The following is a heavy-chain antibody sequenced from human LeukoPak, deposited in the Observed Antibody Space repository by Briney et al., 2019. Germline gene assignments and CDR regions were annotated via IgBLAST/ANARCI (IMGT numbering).Heavy chain of an antibody. CDR3: ARGEWELLMVIGYY. Sequence: GGSLRLSCAASGFTFSSYEMNWVRQAPGKGLEWLSYISRSGRTIYYADSVKGRFTISRDNAKNSLYLHMNSLRAEDTAVYYCARGEWELLMVIGYYWGQGTLVTVSS. V-gene: IGHV3-48*03. CDR1: GFTFSSYE. CDR2: ISRSGRTI. J-gene: IGHJ4*02. D-gene: IGHD1-26*01.